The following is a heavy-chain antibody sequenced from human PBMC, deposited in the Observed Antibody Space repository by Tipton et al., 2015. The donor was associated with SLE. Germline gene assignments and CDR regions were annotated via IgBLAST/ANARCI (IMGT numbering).Heavy chain of an antibody. D-gene: IGHD1-26*01. CDR1: GGSISSSNYF. CDR2: IYYSEST. CDR3: VRINSGASRLFDY. V-gene: IGHV4-39*01. J-gene: IGHJ4*01. Sequence: TLSLTCTVSGGSISSSNYFWGWIRQPPGKGLAWIGGIYYSESTYYNPSLKSRVTISVDTSKNQFSLRLRSVTAADTAVYYCVRINSGASRLFDYWGQECWSPSPQ.